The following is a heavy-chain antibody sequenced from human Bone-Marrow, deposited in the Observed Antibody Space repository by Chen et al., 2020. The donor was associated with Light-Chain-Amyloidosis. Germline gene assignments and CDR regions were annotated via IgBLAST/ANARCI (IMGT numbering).Heavy chain of an antibody. Sequence: QVQLVESGGGVVQPGRSLRLSCAASGFTFSSYAMHWVRQAPGKGLEWVAVISYDGSSRYYSYSFKRRFTISRDNSKNTLYLRMNSLRAEDTAVYYCARVSIWGQGTMVTVSS. V-gene: IGHV3-30-3*01. CDR1: GFTFSSYA. CDR3: ARVSI. CDR2: ISYDGSSR. J-gene: IGHJ3*02.